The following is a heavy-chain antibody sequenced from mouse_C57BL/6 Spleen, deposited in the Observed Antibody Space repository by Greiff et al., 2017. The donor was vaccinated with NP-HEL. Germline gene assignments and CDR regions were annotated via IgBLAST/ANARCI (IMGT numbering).Heavy chain of an antibody. CDR3: ARSNYGNYDWYAY. D-gene: IGHD2-1*01. J-gene: IGHJ3*01. Sequence: QVQLQQPGAELVKPGASVKLSCKASGYTFTSYWMHWVKQRPGQGLEWIGMIHPNSGSTNYNEKFKSKATLTVDKSSSTAYMQLSSLTSEDSAVYYCARSNYGNYDWYAYWGQGTLVTVSA. CDR1: GYTFTSYW. CDR2: IHPNSGST. V-gene: IGHV1-64*01.